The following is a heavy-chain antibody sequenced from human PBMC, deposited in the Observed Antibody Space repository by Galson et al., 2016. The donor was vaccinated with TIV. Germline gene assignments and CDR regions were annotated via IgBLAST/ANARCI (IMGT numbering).Heavy chain of an antibody. V-gene: IGHV3-21*01. Sequence: SLRLSCAASGVTFSIYSMNWVRQAPGKGLEWAAYISETSAYIYYADSVKGRFTISRDNAKNSLYLQMNSLRAEDTAVYYCARDSDATAQASGMDVWGQGTIVTVSS. J-gene: IGHJ6*02. CDR2: ISETSAYI. CDR1: GVTFSIYS. CDR3: ARDSDATAQASGMDV. D-gene: IGHD4-17*01.